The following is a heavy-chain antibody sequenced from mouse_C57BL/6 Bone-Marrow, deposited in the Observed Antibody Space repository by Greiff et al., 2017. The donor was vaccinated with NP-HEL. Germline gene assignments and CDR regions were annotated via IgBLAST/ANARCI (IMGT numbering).Heavy chain of an antibody. CDR2: IYPRSGNT. J-gene: IGHJ2*01. Sequence: VQLKESGAELARPGASVKLSCKASGYTFTSYGISWVKQRTGQGLEWIGEIYPRSGNTYYNEKFKGKATLTADKSSSTAYMELRSLTSEDSAVYFCARREHYGSPYYFDYWGQGTTLTVSS. CDR3: ARREHYGSPYYFDY. V-gene: IGHV1-81*01. D-gene: IGHD2-1*01. CDR1: GYTFTSYG.